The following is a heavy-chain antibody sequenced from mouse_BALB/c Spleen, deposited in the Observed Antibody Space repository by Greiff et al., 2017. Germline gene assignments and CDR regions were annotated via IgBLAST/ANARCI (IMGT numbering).Heavy chain of an antibody. CDR2: INPSTGYT. J-gene: IGHJ2*01. CDR3: ARSRVYFDD. Sequence: VKLMESGAELAKPGASVKMSCKASGYTFTSYWMHWVKQRPGQGLEWIGYINPSTGYTEYNQKFKDKATLTADKSSSTAYMQLSSLTSEDSAVYYCARSRVYFDDWGQGTTLTVSS. CDR1: GYTFTSYW. V-gene: IGHV1-7*01.